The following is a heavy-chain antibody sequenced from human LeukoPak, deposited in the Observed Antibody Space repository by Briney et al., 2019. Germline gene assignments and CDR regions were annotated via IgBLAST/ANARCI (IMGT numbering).Heavy chain of an antibody. Sequence: GGSLRLSCAASGFTFSNYWMHWVRQAPGKGLVWVSRIASDGSSTTYADSVKGRFSISRDNAKNTLYLQMNSLRVEDTAVYYCARGRPHGNDYWGQGTLVTVSS. J-gene: IGHJ4*02. CDR2: IASDGSST. CDR3: ARGRPHGNDY. CDR1: GFTFSNYW. V-gene: IGHV3-74*01. D-gene: IGHD4-23*01.